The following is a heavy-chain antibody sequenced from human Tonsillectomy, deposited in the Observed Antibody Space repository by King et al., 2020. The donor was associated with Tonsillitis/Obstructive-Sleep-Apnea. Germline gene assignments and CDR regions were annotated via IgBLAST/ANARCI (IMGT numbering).Heavy chain of an antibody. V-gene: IGHV3-30*19. CDR1: GFTFSSYG. CDR2: TSYDGSNK. J-gene: IGHJ4*02. CDR3: ARDQMATIIDY. D-gene: IGHD5-24*01. Sequence: VQLVESGGGVVQPGRSLRLSCAASGFTFSSYGMHWVRQAPGKGLEWVAVTSYDGSNKYFADSVKGRFTISRDNYKNTLYLQMNSLRAEDTAVYYCARDQMATIIDYWGQGTLVTVSS.